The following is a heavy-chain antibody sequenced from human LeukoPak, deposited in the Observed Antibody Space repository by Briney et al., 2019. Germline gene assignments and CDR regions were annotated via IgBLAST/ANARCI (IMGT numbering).Heavy chain of an antibody. J-gene: IGHJ6*03. D-gene: IGHD3-10*01. Sequence: GGSLRLSCAASGFTFSSYNMNWVRQAPGQGLEWVSSIRSSGSYIYYTDSVRGRFTISRDNAKNSLYLQMNSLRAEDTAVYYCARFGGNYYYYYYMDVWGKGTTVTVSS. CDR3: ARFGGNYYYYYYMDV. CDR1: GFTFSSYN. CDR2: IRSSGSYI. V-gene: IGHV3-21*01.